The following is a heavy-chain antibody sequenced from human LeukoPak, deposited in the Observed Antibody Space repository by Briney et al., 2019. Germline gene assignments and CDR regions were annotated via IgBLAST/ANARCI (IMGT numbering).Heavy chain of an antibody. CDR2: ISSSSSTI. D-gene: IGHD3-22*01. Sequence: GGSLRLSCAASGFTFSSYSMNWVRQAPGKGLEWVSYISSSSSTIYYADSVKGQFTISRDNAKNSLYLQMNSLRAEDTAVYYCARDAVWGYYDSSGYYPLDYWGQGTLVTVSS. J-gene: IGHJ4*02. CDR1: GFTFSSYS. CDR3: ARDAVWGYYDSSGYYPLDY. V-gene: IGHV3-48*01.